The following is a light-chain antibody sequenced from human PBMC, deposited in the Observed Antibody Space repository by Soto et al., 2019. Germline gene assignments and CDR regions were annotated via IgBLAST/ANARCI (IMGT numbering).Light chain of an antibody. CDR3: QSYDSRLSGYV. CDR2: ENN. V-gene: IGLV1-40*01. J-gene: IGLJ1*01. Sequence: QSVLTQPPSVSEAPGQRVTISCTGSSSNIGAGYEAHWYQQVPGTAPKLLIYENNNRPSGVPDRFSGSKSGTSASLAITGLQAEDEAEYYQSYDSRLSGYVFGTGTKLTVL. CDR1: SSNIGAGYE.